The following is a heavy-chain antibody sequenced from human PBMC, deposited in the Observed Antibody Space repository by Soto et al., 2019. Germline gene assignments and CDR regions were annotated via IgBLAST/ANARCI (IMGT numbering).Heavy chain of an antibody. CDR3: ARDWGSSGWPN. CDR1: GHSLSSGGYY. V-gene: IGHV4-31*03. CDR2: IYFTGST. Sequence: SETLSLTCTVSGHSLSSGGYYWSWIRQHPGKGLEWVGYIYFTGSTLYNPSLKSRLAMSLDTSKNQFSLRLTSVTAAGTAVYFCARDWGSSGWPNWGQGTLVTVSS. J-gene: IGHJ4*02. D-gene: IGHD6-19*01.